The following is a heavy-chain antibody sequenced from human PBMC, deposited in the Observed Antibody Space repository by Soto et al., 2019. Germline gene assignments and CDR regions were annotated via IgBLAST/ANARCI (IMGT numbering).Heavy chain of an antibody. J-gene: IGHJ4*02. V-gene: IGHV3-23*01. D-gene: IGHD3-22*01. CDR2: ISGSGGST. Sequence: EVQLLESGGGLVQPGGSLRLSCAASGFTFSSYDMRWVRQVPGKGLEWVSAISGSGGSTYYADSVKGRVTISRDTSKNTRYLQMNSLRAEDTAVYYCAKDTYYYDSSGYYGYWVQGTLVTVSS. CDR3: AKDTYYYDSSGYYGY. CDR1: GFTFSSYD.